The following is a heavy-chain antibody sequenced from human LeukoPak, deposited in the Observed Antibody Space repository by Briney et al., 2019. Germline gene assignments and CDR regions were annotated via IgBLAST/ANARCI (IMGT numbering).Heavy chain of an antibody. Sequence: GGSLRLSCAASGFTFSSYSMNCVRQAPGKGLEWVSGIGASGGSTYYADSVKGRFTISRDNSKNTLYLQMNSLRTEDTAVYYCAKAEGYDILTGLDYWGQGTLVTVSS. D-gene: IGHD3-9*01. V-gene: IGHV3-23*01. CDR3: AKAEGYDILTGLDY. J-gene: IGHJ4*02. CDR2: IGASGGST. CDR1: GFTFSSYS.